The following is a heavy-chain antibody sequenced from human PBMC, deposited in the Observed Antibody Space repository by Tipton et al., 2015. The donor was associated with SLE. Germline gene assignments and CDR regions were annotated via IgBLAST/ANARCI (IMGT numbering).Heavy chain of an antibody. D-gene: IGHD6-13*01. V-gene: IGHV4-39*07. CDR3: ARHARSSSWYPPFDP. Sequence: TLSLTCTVSGGSISSSSYYWGWIRQPPGKGLEWIGSIYYSGSTYYNPSLKSRVTMSVDTSKNQFSLKLSSVTAADTAVYYCARHARSSSWYPPFDPWGQGTLVTVSS. J-gene: IGHJ5*02. CDR1: GGSISSSSYY. CDR2: IYYSGST.